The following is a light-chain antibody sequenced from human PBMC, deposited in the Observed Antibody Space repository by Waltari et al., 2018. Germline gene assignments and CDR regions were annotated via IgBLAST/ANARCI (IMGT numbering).Light chain of an antibody. V-gene: IGLV2-8*01. J-gene: IGLJ1*01. Sequence: QSALTQPPSASGSPVQSVTISCHGTSSHVGGYKYVSWYQQHPGKAPKLMIYEVSQRPSGVPYRFSGSKSGNTASLTVSWLQAEDEADYYCSSYAGSNNLGVFGTGTKVTVL. CDR1: SSHVGGYKY. CDR3: SSYAGSNNLGV. CDR2: EVS.